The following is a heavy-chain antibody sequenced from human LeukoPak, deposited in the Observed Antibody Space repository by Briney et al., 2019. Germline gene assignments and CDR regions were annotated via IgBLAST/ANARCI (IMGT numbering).Heavy chain of an antibody. CDR3: TRGGNWAFDY. Sequence: PSETLSLTCTVSGGSISSYYWSWIRQPPGKGLEWIGYIFYSGNTNYNPSLKSRVTISVDTSKNQFSLKPSSVTAADTAVYYCTRGGNWAFDYWGQGTLVTVSS. J-gene: IGHJ4*02. V-gene: IGHV4-59*01. CDR1: GGSISSYY. D-gene: IGHD4-23*01. CDR2: IFYSGNT.